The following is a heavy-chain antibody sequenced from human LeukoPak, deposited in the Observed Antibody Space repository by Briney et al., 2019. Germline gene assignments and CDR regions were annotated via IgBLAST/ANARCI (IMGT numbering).Heavy chain of an antibody. V-gene: IGHV4-34*01. CDR1: GGSFSGYY. Sequence: SETLSLTCAVYGGSFSGYYWSWIRQPPGKGLEWIGEIYHSGSANYNPSLKSRVTISVDTSKNQFSLKLNSVTAADTAVYYCARRWYDYWGQGTLVTVSS. CDR2: IYHSGSA. J-gene: IGHJ4*02. CDR3: ARRWYDY. D-gene: IGHD2-15*01.